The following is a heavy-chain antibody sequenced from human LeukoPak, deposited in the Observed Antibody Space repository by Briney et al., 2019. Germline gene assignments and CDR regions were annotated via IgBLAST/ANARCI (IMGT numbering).Heavy chain of an antibody. Sequence: GGSLRLSCAASGFTFSSYWMHWVRQAPGKGLVWVSRINSDGSSTSYADSVKGRFTISRDNAKNTLYLQMNSLRAEDTAVYYCAKGASRDYGDYSDAFDIWGQGTMVTVSS. V-gene: IGHV3-74*01. CDR3: AKGASRDYGDYSDAFDI. CDR2: INSDGSST. D-gene: IGHD4-17*01. J-gene: IGHJ3*02. CDR1: GFTFSSYW.